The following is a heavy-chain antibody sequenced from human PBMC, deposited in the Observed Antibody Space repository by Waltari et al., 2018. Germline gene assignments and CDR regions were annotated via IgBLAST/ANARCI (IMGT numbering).Heavy chain of an antibody. Sequence: QVQLQESGPGLVKPSETLSLTCAVSGYSISSGYYWGWIRQPPGKGLEWIGSIYHSGSTFYHPSLKSRVNRSVDTSKNQFSLRLSSVTAADTAVYYCARDTPAPRITGATSVDYWGQGTLVTVSS. V-gene: IGHV4-38-2*02. CDR2: IYHSGST. CDR3: ARDTPAPRITGATSVDY. D-gene: IGHD1-20*01. CDR1: GYSISSGYY. J-gene: IGHJ4*02.